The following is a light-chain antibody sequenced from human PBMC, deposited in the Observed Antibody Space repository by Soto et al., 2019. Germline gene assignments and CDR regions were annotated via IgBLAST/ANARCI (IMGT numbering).Light chain of an antibody. V-gene: IGKV3-20*01. Sequence: EIVLTQSPGTLSLSPGERATLSCRASQTVRSSYLAWYQQKPGQAPRLLIYGASGRATGVPDRFSGSGSGTDFTLTISRLEPEDFAVYYCQQYGSSPPPFGQGTKVEIK. J-gene: IGKJ1*01. CDR3: QQYGSSPPP. CDR2: GAS. CDR1: QTVRSSY.